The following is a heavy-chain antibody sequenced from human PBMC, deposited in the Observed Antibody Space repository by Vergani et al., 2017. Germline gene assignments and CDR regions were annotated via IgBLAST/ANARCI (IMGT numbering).Heavy chain of an antibody. D-gene: IGHD3-22*01. J-gene: IGHJ3*02. CDR3: AGGINHFESNDYYGDAFDI. Sequence: QVQLVQSGAEVKKPGSSVKVSCKASGGTFSSYAISWVRQAPGQGLEWMGGIIPIFGTANYAQKFQGRVTITADESTSTAYMELSSLRSEDTAVYYCAGGINHFESNDYYGDAFDIWGQGTLVSVSS. CDR2: IIPIFGTA. CDR1: GGTFSSYA. V-gene: IGHV1-69*12.